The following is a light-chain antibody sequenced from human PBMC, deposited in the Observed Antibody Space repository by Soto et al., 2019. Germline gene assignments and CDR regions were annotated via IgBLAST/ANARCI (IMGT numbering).Light chain of an antibody. J-gene: IGKJ1*01. CDR1: QDINSW. CDR3: QQFSLCLA. Sequence: DIQMTQSPSTLSASVGDRVTITCRASQDINSWLPWYQQKPGKAPKILIYNADTLERGVPSRFSGSGYGEEFVLTSRILRDDYFAPSCCQQFSLCLAFGQGTKVDIK. V-gene: IGKV1-5*01. CDR2: NAD.